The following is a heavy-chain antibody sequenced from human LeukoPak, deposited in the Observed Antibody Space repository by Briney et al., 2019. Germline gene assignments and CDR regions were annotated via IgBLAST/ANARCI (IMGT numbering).Heavy chain of an antibody. Sequence: GASVKVSCKASGYTFTSYGISWVRQAPGQGLEWMGWISAYNGNTNYAQKLQGRVTMTTDTSTSTAYMELTSLTSDDTAVYYCARDKDLGAVAGTFDYWGQGTLVTISS. J-gene: IGHJ4*02. V-gene: IGHV1-18*01. CDR2: ISAYNGNT. CDR1: GYTFTSYG. D-gene: IGHD6-19*01. CDR3: ARDKDLGAVAGTFDY.